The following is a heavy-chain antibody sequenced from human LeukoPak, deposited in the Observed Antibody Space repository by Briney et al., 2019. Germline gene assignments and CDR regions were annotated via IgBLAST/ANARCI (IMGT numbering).Heavy chain of an antibody. Sequence: PGGSLRLSCAASGFTFSNYAMTWVRLAPGKGLEWVSYISSSSSTIYYADSVKGRFTISRDNAKNSLYLQMNSLRAEDTAVYYCAIDRYYDSSGYSPFDYWGQGTLVTVSS. CDR2: ISSSSSTI. J-gene: IGHJ4*02. CDR3: AIDRYYDSSGYSPFDY. D-gene: IGHD3-22*01. CDR1: GFTFSNYA. V-gene: IGHV3-48*01.